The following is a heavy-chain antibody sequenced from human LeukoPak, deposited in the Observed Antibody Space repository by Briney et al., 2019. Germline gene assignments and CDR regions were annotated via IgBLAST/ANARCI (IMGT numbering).Heavy chain of an antibody. D-gene: IGHD1-26*01. J-gene: IGHJ6*02. V-gene: IGHV3-43*02. CDR2: IKSDGGKT. Sequence: GGSLRLSCAASGFTFHAFEMHWVRQAPGKGLEWVSLIKSDGGKTDYADPVRGRFTISRDNGKNSLYLQMNSLRSEDTALYYCATWAFYHGLDVWGQGTTVTVSS. CDR1: GFTFHAFE. CDR3: ATWAFYHGLDV.